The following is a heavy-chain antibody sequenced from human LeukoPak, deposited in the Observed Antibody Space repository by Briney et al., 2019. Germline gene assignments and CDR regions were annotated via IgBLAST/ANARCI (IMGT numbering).Heavy chain of an antibody. CDR2: IDPSDSYT. J-gene: IGHJ4*02. Sequence: GESLKISCKVSGYSFTNSWITWVRQMPGKGLEWMGMIDPSDSYTNYSPSFQGQVTISADKSISTAYLQWSSLKASDTAMYYCARLSYTTSSRVDYWGQGTLVTVSS. CDR1: GYSFTNSW. V-gene: IGHV5-10-1*04. D-gene: IGHD6-6*01. CDR3: ARLSYTTSSRVDY.